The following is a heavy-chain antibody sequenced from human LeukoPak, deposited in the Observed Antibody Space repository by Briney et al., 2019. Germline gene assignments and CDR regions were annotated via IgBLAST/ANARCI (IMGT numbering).Heavy chain of an antibody. D-gene: IGHD6-13*01. CDR1: GFTFSSYS. CDR3: ARAGVAAAAPDY. J-gene: IGHJ4*02. V-gene: IGHV3-21*01. CDR2: ISSSSSYI. Sequence: PGGSLRLSCAASGFTFSSYSMNWVRQAPGKGLEWVSSISSSSSYIYYADSVKGRFTISRDNAKNSLYLQMNSLRAEDTAVYCCARAGVAAAAPDYWGQGTLVTVSS.